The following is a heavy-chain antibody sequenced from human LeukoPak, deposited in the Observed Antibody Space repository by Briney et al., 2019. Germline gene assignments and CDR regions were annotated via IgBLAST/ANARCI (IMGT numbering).Heavy chain of an antibody. V-gene: IGHV3-9*01. CDR3: AKDIDYSDSSAYLTYAFDI. Sequence: PGGSLRLSCAASGFTFDDYAMHWVRQAPGKGLEWVSGISWNSGSIGYADSVKGRFTISRDNAKNSLYLQMNSLRAEDTALYYCAKDIDYSDSSAYLTYAFDIWGQGTMVTVSS. D-gene: IGHD3-22*01. CDR1: GFTFDDYA. CDR2: ISWNSGSI. J-gene: IGHJ3*02.